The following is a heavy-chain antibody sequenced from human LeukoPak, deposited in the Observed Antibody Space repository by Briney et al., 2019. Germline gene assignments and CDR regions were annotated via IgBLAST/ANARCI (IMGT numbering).Heavy chain of an antibody. CDR2: IIPIFGTA. Sequence: SVKVSCKASGGTFSSYAISWVRQAPGQGLEWMGGIIPIFGTANYAQKFQGRVTITTDESTSTAYMELSSLRSEDTAVYYCARGVPHGTISQDYYYYMDVWGKGTTVTVSS. V-gene: IGHV1-69*05. J-gene: IGHJ6*03. CDR3: ARGVPHGTISQDYYYYMDV. CDR1: GGTFSSYA. D-gene: IGHD1-1*01.